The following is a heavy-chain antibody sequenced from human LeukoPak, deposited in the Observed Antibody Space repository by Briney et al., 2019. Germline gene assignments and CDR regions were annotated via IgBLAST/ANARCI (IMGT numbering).Heavy chain of an antibody. CDR1: GFTFGSYA. Sequence: PGGSLRLSCAASGFTFGSYAMSWVRQAPGKGLEWVSTIHSSGGDTYYADSVKGRFTISRASSKNTLYLQMNSLRAEDTALYYCAKVRSRFFDYWGQGTLVTVSS. CDR2: IHSSGGDT. V-gene: IGHV3-23*01. CDR3: AKVRSRFFDY. D-gene: IGHD3-3*01. J-gene: IGHJ4*02.